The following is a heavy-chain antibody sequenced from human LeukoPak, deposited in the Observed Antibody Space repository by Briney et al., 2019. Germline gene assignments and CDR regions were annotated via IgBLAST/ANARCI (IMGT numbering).Heavy chain of an antibody. V-gene: IGHV3-48*03. CDR3: VRGAHDFDH. CDR1: GFTFSSYE. Sequence: PGGSLRLSCAASGFTFSSYEMNWVRQAPGEGLEWVSYISSGGTTIYYADSVKGRFTISRDNAKKSLYLQMDSLRAEDTAVYYCVRGAHDFDHWGQGILVTVSS. CDR2: ISSGGTTI. J-gene: IGHJ4*02.